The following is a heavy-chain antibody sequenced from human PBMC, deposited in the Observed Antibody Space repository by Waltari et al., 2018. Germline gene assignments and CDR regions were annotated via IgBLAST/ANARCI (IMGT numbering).Heavy chain of an antibody. V-gene: IGHV4-39*07. D-gene: IGHD3-3*01. CDR2: VSSTGTT. Sequence: QVQLQESGPGLVKPSETLSLTCTVSGDSITSGSHFWGWIRQPPGKGLEWVGSVSSTGTTHYNPSLKSRVSISADTSKNQLSLNLRSVTAADTAMYYCTRDGDFWNIDYWGQGTLVTVSS. CDR3: TRDGDFWNIDY. J-gene: IGHJ4*02. CDR1: GDSITSGSHF.